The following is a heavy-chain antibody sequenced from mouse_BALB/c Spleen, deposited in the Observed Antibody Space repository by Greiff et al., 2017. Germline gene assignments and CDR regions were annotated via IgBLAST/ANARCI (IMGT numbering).Heavy chain of an antibody. Sequence: VQLQQSGPELVKPGASVKISCKASGYSFTGYFMNWVMQSHGKSLEWIGRINPYNGDTFYNQKFKGKATLTVDKSSSTAHMELRSLASEDSAVYYCARSPEDSLLRLRNYAMDYWGQGTSVTVSS. D-gene: IGHD1-2*01. CDR3: ARSPEDSLLRLRNYAMDY. CDR1: GYSFTGYF. J-gene: IGHJ4*01. CDR2: INPYNGDT. V-gene: IGHV1-20*02.